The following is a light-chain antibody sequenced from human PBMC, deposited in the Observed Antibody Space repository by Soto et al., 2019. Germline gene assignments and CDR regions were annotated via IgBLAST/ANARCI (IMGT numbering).Light chain of an antibody. J-gene: IGLJ1*01. Sequence: QSVLTQPASVSGSPGQSITISCTGTSSDVGGYNYVSWYQQHPGKAPKLMIYEVSNRPSGVSNRFSGSKSGSTASLTISGLQAEDEADYYCSSYTSSSTYVFGTVTKV. CDR2: EVS. V-gene: IGLV2-14*01. CDR3: SSYTSSSTYV. CDR1: SSDVGGYNY.